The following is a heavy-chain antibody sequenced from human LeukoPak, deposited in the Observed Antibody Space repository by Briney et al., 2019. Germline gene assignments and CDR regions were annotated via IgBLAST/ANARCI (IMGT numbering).Heavy chain of an antibody. D-gene: IGHD3-22*01. CDR2: ISAYNGNK. CDR3: PQSPFYSDDSGFVDY. V-gene: IGHV1-18*01. CDR1: GFTFTSYG. Sequence: GASVKVSCRASGFTFTSYGITWVRQDPGEGLEWMGGISAYNGNKQYAQNLQGTVTMTTGTSATTPHMGLRSLRSDDTAVYYCPQSPFYSDDSGFVDYWGQGTLVTVSS. J-gene: IGHJ4*02.